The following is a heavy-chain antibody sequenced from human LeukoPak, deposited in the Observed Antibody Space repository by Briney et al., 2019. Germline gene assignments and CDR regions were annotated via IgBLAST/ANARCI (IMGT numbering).Heavy chain of an antibody. Sequence: KSSETLCLTCTVSGGSISSGGYYWSWIRQHPGKGLEWIGYIYYSGSTYYNPSLKSRVTISVDTSKNQFSLKLSSVTAADTAVYYCARGDSSSWYAIWGQGTLVTVSS. D-gene: IGHD6-13*01. CDR1: GGSISSGGYY. CDR3: ARGDSSSWYAI. V-gene: IGHV4-31*03. J-gene: IGHJ4*02. CDR2: IYYSGST.